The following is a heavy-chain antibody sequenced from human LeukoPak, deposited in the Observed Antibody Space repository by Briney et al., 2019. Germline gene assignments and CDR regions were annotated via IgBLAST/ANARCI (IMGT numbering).Heavy chain of an antibody. CDR2: IRSKAYGGTT. Sequence: PGGSLRLSCTASGFTFGDYAMSWFRQAPGKGLEWVGFIRSKAYGGTTEYAASVKGRFTISRDDSKSIAYLQMNSLKTEDTAVYYCTREEYSSSWFRPPRSDAFDIWGQGTMVTVSS. V-gene: IGHV3-49*03. D-gene: IGHD6-13*01. J-gene: IGHJ3*02. CDR3: TREEYSSSWFRPPRSDAFDI. CDR1: GFTFGDYA.